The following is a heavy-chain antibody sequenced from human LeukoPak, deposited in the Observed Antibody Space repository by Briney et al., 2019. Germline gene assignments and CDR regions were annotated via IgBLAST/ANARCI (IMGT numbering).Heavy chain of an antibody. J-gene: IGHJ4*02. CDR2: INAGNGNT. CDR3: ARDIAVAGTDY. D-gene: IGHD6-19*01. V-gene: IGHV1-3*01. Sequence: ASVKVSCTASGYTFTSYAMHWVRQAPGQRLEWMGWINAGNGNTKYSQKFQGRVTITRDTSASTAYMELSSLRSEDTAVYYCARDIAVAGTDYWGQGTLVTVSS. CDR1: GYTFTSYA.